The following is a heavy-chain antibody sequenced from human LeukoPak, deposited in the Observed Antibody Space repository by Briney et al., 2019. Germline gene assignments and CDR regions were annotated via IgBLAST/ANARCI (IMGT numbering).Heavy chain of an antibody. CDR3: ARGFPAAMVTEYYGMHV. D-gene: IGHD5-18*01. CDR2: IIPIRGIT. V-gene: IGHV1-69*02. CDR1: GGTFTSYT. Sequence: SVKVSCKASGGTFTSYTISWVRQAPGQGLEWMGMIIPIRGITNYAQKFQGRVTITTDKSTSTAYMELSSLRSEDTAVYYCARGFPAAMVTEYYGMHVGGEGTTVSLPS. J-gene: IGHJ6*01.